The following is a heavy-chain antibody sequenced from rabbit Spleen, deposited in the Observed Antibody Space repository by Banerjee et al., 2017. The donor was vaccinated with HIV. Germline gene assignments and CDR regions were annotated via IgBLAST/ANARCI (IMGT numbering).Heavy chain of an antibody. CDR3: ARDTASSFSSYGMDL. D-gene: IGHD8-1*01. Sequence: QEQLVESGGGLVKPGASLALICTASGFSFSSGYYMSWVRQAPGRGLEWIGTVTTGTNTYYASCVNGRFSISRENTQNTVSLQMNSLTAADTATYFCARDTASSFSSYGMDLWGQGTLVTVS. CDR1: GFSFSSGYY. CDR2: VTTGTNT. J-gene: IGHJ6*01. V-gene: IGHV1S33*01.